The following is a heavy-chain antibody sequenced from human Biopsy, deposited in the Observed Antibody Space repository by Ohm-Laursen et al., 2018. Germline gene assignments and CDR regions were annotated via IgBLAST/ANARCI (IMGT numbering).Heavy chain of an antibody. J-gene: IGHJ4*02. CDR3: VRGTGSQYFDF. CDR2: ISGYNGNT. Sequence: ASVKVSCKASGYFFSSYGLNWVRQAPGQGLEWMGRISGYNGNTNYAQKFQGRVTMTIDSSASTAYLELRSLRSDDTAFYYCVRGTGSQYFDFWGQGTLVTVSS. CDR1: GYFFSSYG. D-gene: IGHD1-26*01. V-gene: IGHV1-18*01.